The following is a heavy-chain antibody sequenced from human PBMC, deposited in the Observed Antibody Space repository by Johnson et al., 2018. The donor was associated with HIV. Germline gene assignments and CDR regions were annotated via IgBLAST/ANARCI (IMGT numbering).Heavy chain of an antibody. D-gene: IGHD3-22*01. V-gene: IGHV3-64*07. J-gene: IGHJ3*02. CDR3: ARAITTDAFDI. CDR1: GFTFSSYA. CDR2: INWNGGST. Sequence: DVQVVESGGGVVQPGRSLRLSCAASGFTFSSYAMHWVRQAPGKGLEYVSAINWNGGSTGYADSVKGRFTISRDNSKNTLYLQMNSLRAEDTAVYYCARAITTDAFDIWGQGTMVTVSS.